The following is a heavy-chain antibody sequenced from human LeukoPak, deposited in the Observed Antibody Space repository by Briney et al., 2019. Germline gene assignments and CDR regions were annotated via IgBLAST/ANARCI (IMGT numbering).Heavy chain of an antibody. CDR1: GGSISSYY. Sequence: SETLSLTCTVSGGSISSYYWSWTRQPPGKGLEWIGYIYYSGSTNYNPSLKSRVTISVDTSKNQFSLKLSSVTAADTAVYYCARHSYGDYFSYWGQGTLVTVSS. D-gene: IGHD4-17*01. J-gene: IGHJ4*02. CDR3: ARHSYGDYFSY. CDR2: IYYSGST. V-gene: IGHV4-59*08.